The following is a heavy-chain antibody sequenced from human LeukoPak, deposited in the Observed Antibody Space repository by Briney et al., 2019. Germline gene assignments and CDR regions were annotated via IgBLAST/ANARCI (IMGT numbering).Heavy chain of an antibody. V-gene: IGHV4-31*03. CDR1: GGSISSGGYY. Sequence: SETLSLTCTVSGGSISSGGYYWSWIRQHPGKGLEWIGYIYYSGSTYYNPSLKSRVTISVDTSKNQFSLKLSSVTAADTAVYYCARVTNPSMVRGVIIDYWGQGTLVTVSS. CDR2: IYYSGST. CDR3: ARVTNPSMVRGVIIDY. J-gene: IGHJ4*02. D-gene: IGHD3-10*01.